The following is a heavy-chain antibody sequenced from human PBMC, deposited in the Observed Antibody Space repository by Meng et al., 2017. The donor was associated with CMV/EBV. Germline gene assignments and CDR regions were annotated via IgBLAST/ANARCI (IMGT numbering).Heavy chain of an antibody. CDR2: IIPIFGTA. Sequence: SYAISWVRQAPGQGLERMGGIIPIFGTANYAQKFQGRVTITADKSTSTAYMELSSLRSEDTAVYYCAREPKDYYYDSSGYSNWFDPWGQGTLVTVSS. J-gene: IGHJ5*02. V-gene: IGHV1-69*06. CDR3: AREPKDYYYDSSGYSNWFDP. CDR1: SYA. D-gene: IGHD3-22*01.